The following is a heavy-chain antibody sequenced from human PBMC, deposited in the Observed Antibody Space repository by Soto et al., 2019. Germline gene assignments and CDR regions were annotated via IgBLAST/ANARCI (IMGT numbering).Heavy chain of an antibody. J-gene: IGHJ5*02. Sequence: SETLSLTCTVSGGSISSYYWSWIRQPPGKGLEWIGYIYYSGSTNYNPSLKSRVTISVDTSKNQFSLKLSSVTAADTAVYYCARHEGSRFDTSDNWFDPWGQGTLVTVSS. CDR1: GGSISSYY. CDR3: ARHEGSRFDTSDNWFDP. CDR2: IYYSGST. D-gene: IGHD2-2*02. V-gene: IGHV4-59*08.